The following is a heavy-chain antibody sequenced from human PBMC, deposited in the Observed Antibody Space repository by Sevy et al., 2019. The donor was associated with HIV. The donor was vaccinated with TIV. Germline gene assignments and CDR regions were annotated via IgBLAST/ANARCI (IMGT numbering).Heavy chain of an antibody. CDR1: GFSFKSAW. CDR2: IKSLTDGGAV. V-gene: IGHV3-15*01. CDR3: NAHGAAAVQIDY. D-gene: IGHD6-25*01. J-gene: IGHJ4*01. Sequence: GGSLRLSCAASGFSFKSAWMNWVRQAPGKGLEWVGSIKSLTDGGAVDYAAPVKGRFTISRDDSQITVYLQMDSLRTEDSGVYYCNAHGAAAVQIDYWGQGTLVTVSS.